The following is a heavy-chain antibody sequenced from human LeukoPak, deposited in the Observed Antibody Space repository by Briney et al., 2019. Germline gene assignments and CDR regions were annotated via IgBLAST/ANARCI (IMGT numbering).Heavy chain of an antibody. CDR1: GGSISSADYY. Sequence: SSQTLSLTCTVSGGSISSADYYWSWIRQPPGKGLELIGYIYYSGSTYYNPSLKSRVTISVGTSKNQFSLKLSSVTAADTAVYYCARKVYNGYAPFDYWGQGTLVTVSS. V-gene: IGHV4-30-4*01. D-gene: IGHD5-12*01. J-gene: IGHJ4*02. CDR2: IYYSGST. CDR3: ARKVYNGYAPFDY.